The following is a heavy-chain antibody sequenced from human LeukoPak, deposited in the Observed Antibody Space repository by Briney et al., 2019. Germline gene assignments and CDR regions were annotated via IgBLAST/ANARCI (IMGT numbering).Heavy chain of an antibody. Sequence: GGSLRLSCSASGFTVSSTYMIWVRQTPGKGLEWVSIIYRGGATYYAESVKGRFTISRDTSRNTLFLQMNSLRTEDTAVYYCAKDWGQVPASISGHWGQGTLVTVSS. V-gene: IGHV3-53*05. J-gene: IGHJ1*01. CDR3: AKDWGQVPASISGH. D-gene: IGHD2-2*01. CDR2: IYRGGAT. CDR1: GFTVSSTY.